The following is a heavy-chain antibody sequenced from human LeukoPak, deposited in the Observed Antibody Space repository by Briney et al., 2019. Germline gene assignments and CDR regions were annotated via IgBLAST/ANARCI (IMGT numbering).Heavy chain of an antibody. V-gene: IGHV4-34*01. CDR1: GGSFSGYY. CDR2: INHSGSP. CDR3: ARGLGDGYNSFDY. D-gene: IGHD5-24*01. J-gene: IGHJ4*02. Sequence: PSETLSLTCAVYGGSFSGYYWSWIRHPPGKGLEWIGEINHSGSPNYNPSLKSRVTISVDTSKNQFSLKLSSVTAADTAVYYCARGLGDGYNSFDYWGQGTLVTVSS.